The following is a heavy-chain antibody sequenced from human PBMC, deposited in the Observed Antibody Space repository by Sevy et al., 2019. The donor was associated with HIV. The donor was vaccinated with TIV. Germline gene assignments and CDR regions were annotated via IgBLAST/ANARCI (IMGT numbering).Heavy chain of an antibody. CDR3: ARGGPLVDGTLIPWGMDV. D-gene: IGHD1-7*01. J-gene: IGHJ6*02. Sequence: GGSLRLSCAASGFTFSNYWMNWVRHAPEKGLEWVANVNHDGSDTDYADSVKGRFTLSRDDIKNSLSLQMNSLRVEDTAVYYCARGGPLVDGTLIPWGMDVWGQGTTVTVSS. V-gene: IGHV3-7*01. CDR1: GFTFSNYW. CDR2: VNHDGSDT.